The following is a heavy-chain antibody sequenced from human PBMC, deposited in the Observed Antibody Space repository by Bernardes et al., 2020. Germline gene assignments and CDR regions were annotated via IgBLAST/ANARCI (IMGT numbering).Heavy chain of an antibody. J-gene: IGHJ3*02. CDR3: ARGRRAFDI. CDR2: TYYRSKWYN. V-gene: IGHV6-1*01. CDR1: GDSVSSNSGA. Sequence: SQTLSLTCAIPGDSVSSNSGAWNWTRQSPSRGLEWLGRTYYRSKWYNDYAISVKTRITIKPDTSKNQFSLQLNSVTPEDTAVYYCARGRRAFDIWGQGTVVTVSS.